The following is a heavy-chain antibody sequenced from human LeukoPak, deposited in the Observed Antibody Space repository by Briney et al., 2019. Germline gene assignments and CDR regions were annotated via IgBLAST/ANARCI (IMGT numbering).Heavy chain of an antibody. CDR1: GFTFSTYW. CDR2: ISSDGSST. V-gene: IGHV3-74*01. Sequence: PGGSLRLSCAASGFTFSTYWMHWVRQAPGKGLVWFSRISSDGSSTSYADSVKGRFTISRDNAKNTLYLQMNSLRAEDTAVYYCAILGRGSNFDYWGQGTLVTVSS. CDR3: AILGRGSNFDY. D-gene: IGHD3-10*01. J-gene: IGHJ4*02.